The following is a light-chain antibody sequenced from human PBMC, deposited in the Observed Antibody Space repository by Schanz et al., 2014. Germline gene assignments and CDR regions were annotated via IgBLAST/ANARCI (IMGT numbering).Light chain of an antibody. V-gene: IGLV2-14*01. CDR1: SSDVGGYNY. J-gene: IGLJ1*01. Sequence: QSALTQPASVSGSPGQSITISCTGTSSDVGGYNYVSWYQQHPGKAPKLMIYEVSKRPSGVPDRFSGSKSGYTASLTVSGLQAEDEADYYCSSYRRTATVAVFGTGTKLTVL. CDR2: EVS. CDR3: SSYRRTATVAV.